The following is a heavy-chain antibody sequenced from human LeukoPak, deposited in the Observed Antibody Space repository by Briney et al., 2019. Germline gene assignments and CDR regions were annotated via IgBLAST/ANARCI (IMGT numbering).Heavy chain of an antibody. CDR1: GFTFSSYA. CDR2: ISSSGSTI. Sequence: GGSLRLSCAASGFTFSSYAMNWVRQAPGKGLEWVSYISSSGSTIYYADSVKGRFTISRDNAKNSLYLQMNSLRAEDTAVYYCARFPHHYDSSGYYYGFDYWGQGTLVTVSS. CDR3: ARFPHHYDSSGYYYGFDY. J-gene: IGHJ4*02. V-gene: IGHV3-48*03. D-gene: IGHD3-22*01.